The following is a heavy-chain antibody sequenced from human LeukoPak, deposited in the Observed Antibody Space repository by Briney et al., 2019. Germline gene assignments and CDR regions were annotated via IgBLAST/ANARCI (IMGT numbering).Heavy chain of an antibody. Sequence: PGRSLRLSCAASGFTFSSYEMNWVRQAPGKGLEWVSYISSSGSTIYYADSVKGRFTISRDNAKNSLYLQMNSLRAEDTAVYYCARDSVGYYGMDVWGQGTTVTVSS. J-gene: IGHJ6*02. CDR2: ISSSGSTI. CDR3: ARDSVGYYGMDV. D-gene: IGHD2-15*01. CDR1: GFTFSSYE. V-gene: IGHV3-48*03.